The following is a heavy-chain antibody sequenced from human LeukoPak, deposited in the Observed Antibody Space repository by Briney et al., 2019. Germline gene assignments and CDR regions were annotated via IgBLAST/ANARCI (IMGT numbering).Heavy chain of an antibody. CDR2: INHSGST. V-gene: IGHV4-34*01. J-gene: IGHJ4*02. CDR1: GGSFSGYY. Sequence: SETLSLTCAVYGGSFSGYYWSWIRQPPGKGLEWIGEINHSGSTNYNPSLKSRVTISVDTSKNQFSLKLSSVTAAGTAVYYCARDWVRKYYDSSGKGGGFDYWGQGTLVTVSS. D-gene: IGHD3-22*01. CDR3: ARDWVRKYYDSSGKGGGFDY.